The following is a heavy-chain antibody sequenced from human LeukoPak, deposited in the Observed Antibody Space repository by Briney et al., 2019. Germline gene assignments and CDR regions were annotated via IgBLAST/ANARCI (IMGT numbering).Heavy chain of an antibody. D-gene: IGHD5-18*01. Sequence: PSETLSLTCTVSGGSISNYYWSWIRRPAGKGLEWIGRINTSGSTDYNPSLKSRVTMSVDTSKNQFSLNLGSLTAADTAVYYCARSRGTTLVTRFDYWGQGTLVTVSS. J-gene: IGHJ4*02. V-gene: IGHV4-4*07. CDR2: INTSGST. CDR3: ARSRGTTLVTRFDY. CDR1: GGSISNYY.